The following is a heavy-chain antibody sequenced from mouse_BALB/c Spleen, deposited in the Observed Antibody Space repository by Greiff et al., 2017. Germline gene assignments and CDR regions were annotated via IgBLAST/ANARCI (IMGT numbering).Heavy chain of an antibody. D-gene: IGHD1-1*01. CDR3: ARERDYYGSSDYAMDY. CDR1: GYTFSSYW. CDR2: ILPGSGST. V-gene: IGHV1-9*01. J-gene: IGHJ4*01. Sequence: QVQLKQSGAELMKPGASVKISCKATGYTFSSYWIEWVKQRPGHGLEWIGEILPGSGSTNYNEKFKGKATFTADTSSNTAYMQLSSLTSEDSAVYYCARERDYYGSSDYAMDYWGQGTSVTVSS.